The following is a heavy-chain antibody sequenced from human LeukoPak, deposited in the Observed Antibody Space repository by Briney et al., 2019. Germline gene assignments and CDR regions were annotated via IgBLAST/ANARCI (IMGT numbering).Heavy chain of an antibody. Sequence: GGSLRLSCAASGFTFSSYAMSWVRQAPGKGLEWVSAINGSGGSTYYADSVKGRFTISRDNSKNTLYLQMNSLRAEDTAVYYCAKLGGPEATSHFDYWGQGTLVTVSP. J-gene: IGHJ4*02. D-gene: IGHD1-26*01. CDR1: GFTFSSYA. V-gene: IGHV3-23*01. CDR3: AKLGGPEATSHFDY. CDR2: INGSGGST.